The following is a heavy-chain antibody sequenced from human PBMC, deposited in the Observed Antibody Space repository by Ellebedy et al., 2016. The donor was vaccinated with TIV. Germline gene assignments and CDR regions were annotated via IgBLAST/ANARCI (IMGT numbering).Heavy chain of an antibody. V-gene: IGHV3-7*01. CDR3: ARDVWGGGWA. J-gene: IGHJ5*02. Sequence: PGGSLRLSCEASGFTFSRNWLSWFRLAPGKGLEWVANIKQDGSEKYYVDSVKGRFTISRDNAKNSVYLQLSSLGAEDTAVYYCARDVWGGGWAWGQGTPVTVSS. D-gene: IGHD6-19*01. CDR1: GFTFSRNW. CDR2: IKQDGSEK.